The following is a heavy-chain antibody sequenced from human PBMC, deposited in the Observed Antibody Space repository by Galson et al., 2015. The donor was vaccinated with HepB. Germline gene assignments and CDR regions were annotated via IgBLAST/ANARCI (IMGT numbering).Heavy chain of an antibody. V-gene: IGHV3-23*01. CDR3: AKDSELRYFGWLPRSPFVY. J-gene: IGHJ4*02. Sequence: SLRLSCAASGFTFSSYAMSWVRQAPGKGLEWVSAISGSGGSTYYADSVKGRFTISRDNSKNTLYLQMNSLRAEDTAVYYCAKDSELRYFGWLPRSPFVYWGQGTLVTVSS. CDR1: GFTFSSYA. D-gene: IGHD3-9*01. CDR2: ISGSGGST.